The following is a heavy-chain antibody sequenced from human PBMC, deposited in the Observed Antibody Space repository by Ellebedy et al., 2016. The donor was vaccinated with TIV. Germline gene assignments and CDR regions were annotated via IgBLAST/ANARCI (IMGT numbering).Heavy chain of an antibody. J-gene: IGHJ6*02. CDR1: GFIFSSYA. Sequence: GGSLRLXXAASGFIFSSYAMHWVRQAPGKGLEWVALISYDGSNNYVADSVKGRFTISRDNSNNTLYLQMNSLRAKDTAVYYCSKANTSPDFGMDVWGHGTTITVSS. V-gene: IGHV3-30*18. CDR2: ISYDGSNN. D-gene: IGHD3-3*01. CDR3: SKANTSPDFGMDV.